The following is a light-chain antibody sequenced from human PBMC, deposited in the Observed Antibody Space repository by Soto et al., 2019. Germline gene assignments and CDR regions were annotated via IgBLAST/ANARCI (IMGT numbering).Light chain of an antibody. CDR3: AAWDDSMSGFYV. Sequence: QSVLAQPPSASGPPGHRVTISCSGSSSNIGSNYVYWYQQLPGTAPKLLIYRNNQRPSGVPDRFSGSKSGTSASLAISGLRSEDEADYYCAAWDDSMSGFYVFGTGTNVTVL. J-gene: IGLJ1*01. CDR1: SSNIGSNY. CDR2: RNN. V-gene: IGLV1-47*01.